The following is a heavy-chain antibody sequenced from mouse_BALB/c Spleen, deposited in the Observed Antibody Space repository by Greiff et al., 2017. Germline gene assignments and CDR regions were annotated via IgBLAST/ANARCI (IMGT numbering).Heavy chain of an antibody. CDR3: ARHGYYHNAMDY. V-gene: IGHV1-7*01. CDR1: GYTFTSYW. Sequence: QVQLQQSGAELAKPGASVKMSCKASGYTFTSYWMHWVKQRPGQGLEWIGYINPSTGYTEYNQKFKDKATLTADKSSSTAYMQLSSLTSEDSAVYYCARHGYYHNAMDYWGQGTSVTVSS. J-gene: IGHJ4*01. D-gene: IGHD2-3*01. CDR2: INPSTGYT.